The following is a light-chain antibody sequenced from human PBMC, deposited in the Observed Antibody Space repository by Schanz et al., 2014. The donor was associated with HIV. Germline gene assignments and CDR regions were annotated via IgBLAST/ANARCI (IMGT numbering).Light chain of an antibody. J-gene: IGLJ2*01. V-gene: IGLV2-8*01. CDR2: DVT. Sequence: QSALTQPASVSGSPGQSITISCSGTSSDVGGYNYVAWYQQRPGKAPKLMIYDVTKRPSGVPDRFSGSKSGNTASLTVSGLQADDEADYYCSSSAGRDDVVFGGGTKLTVL. CDR1: SSDVGGYNY. CDR3: SSSAGRDDVV.